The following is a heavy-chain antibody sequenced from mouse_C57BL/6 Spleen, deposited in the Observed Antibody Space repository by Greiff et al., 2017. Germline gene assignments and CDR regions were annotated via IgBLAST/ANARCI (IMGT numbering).Heavy chain of an antibody. CDR3: SRDIGRGYYAMDY. V-gene: IGHV1-53*01. Sequence: VQLQQPGTELVKPGASVKLSCKASGYTFTSYWMHWVKQRPGQGLEWIGNINPSNGGTNYNEKFKSKATLTVDKSSSTAYMQLSSLTSEDSAVYYCSRDIGRGYYAMDYWGQGTSVTGSS. D-gene: IGHD6-1*01. J-gene: IGHJ4*01. CDR1: GYTFTSYW. CDR2: INPSNGGT.